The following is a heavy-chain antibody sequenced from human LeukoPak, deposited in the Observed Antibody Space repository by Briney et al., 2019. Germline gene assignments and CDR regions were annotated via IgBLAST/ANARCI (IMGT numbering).Heavy chain of an antibody. CDR3: AKGSRFAFDH. Sequence: PGGSLRLSCAASGFTFSNNWMKWVRQAPGKGLEWVAITKQDESEKYYVDSVKGRFTISRDNAKNSLYLQMNSLRVEDTAVYYCAKGSRFAFDHWGQGTLVTVSS. V-gene: IGHV3-7*04. D-gene: IGHD6-13*01. J-gene: IGHJ4*02. CDR2: TKQDESEK. CDR1: GFTFSNNW.